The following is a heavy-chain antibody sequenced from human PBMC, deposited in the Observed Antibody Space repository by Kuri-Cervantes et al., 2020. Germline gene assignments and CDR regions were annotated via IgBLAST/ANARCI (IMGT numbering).Heavy chain of an antibody. Sequence: GGSLRLSCAASGFTFSDHYMDWVRQAPGKGLEWVGRTRNKANSYTTEYAASVKGRFTISRDNAKNSLYLQMSSLRVEDTAVYYCARGRGGDYWGQGTLVTVSS. J-gene: IGHJ4*02. V-gene: IGHV3-72*01. CDR2: TRNKANSYTT. D-gene: IGHD3-16*01. CDR1: GFTFSDHY. CDR3: ARGRGGDY.